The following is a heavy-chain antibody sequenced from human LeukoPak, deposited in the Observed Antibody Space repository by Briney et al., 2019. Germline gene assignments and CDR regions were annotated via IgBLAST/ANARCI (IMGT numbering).Heavy chain of an antibody. V-gene: IGHV1-2*02. CDR1: GYTFTGYY. CDR2: INPNSGGT. CDR3: ARDRPVSRLGTDFDY. D-gene: IGHD1-7*01. J-gene: IGHJ4*02. Sequence: ASVKVSCKASGYTFTGYYMHWVRQAPGQGLEWKGWINPNSGGTDYAQKFQGRVTMTRDTSISTAYMELSSLRSDDTAVYYCARDRPVSRLGTDFDYWGQGALVTVSS.